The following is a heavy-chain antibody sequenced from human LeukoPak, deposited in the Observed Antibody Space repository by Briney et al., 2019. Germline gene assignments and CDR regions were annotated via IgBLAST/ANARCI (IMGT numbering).Heavy chain of an antibody. CDR1: GFTFSSYG. V-gene: IGHV3-30*03. J-gene: IGHJ5*02. Sequence: GRSLRLSCAASGFTFSSYGMHWVRQAPGKGLEWVAVISYDGSNKYYADSVKGRFTISRDNSKNTLYLQMNSLRPEDTAVYYCARDPPRRYDLWGQGTLVTVSS. CDR2: ISYDGSNK. CDR3: ARDPPRRYDL.